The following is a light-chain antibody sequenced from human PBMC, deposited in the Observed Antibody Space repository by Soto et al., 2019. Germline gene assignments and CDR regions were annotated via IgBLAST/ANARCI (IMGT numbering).Light chain of an antibody. J-gene: IGKJ4*01. CDR2: DAS. CDR1: QSINRH. V-gene: IGKV3-11*01. Sequence: EIVLTQSPPTLSLSPGERATLSCRASQSINRHLAWYRQKPGQAPRLLIYDASNRATGIPARFSGSGSGTDFTLTISSLEPEDFGVYYCQQRSNWPPVTFGGGTKVEIK. CDR3: QQRSNWPPVT.